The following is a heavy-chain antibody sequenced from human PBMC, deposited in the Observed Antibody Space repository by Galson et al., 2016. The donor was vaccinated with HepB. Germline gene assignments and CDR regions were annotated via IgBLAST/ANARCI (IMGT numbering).Heavy chain of an antibody. CDR2: IWNDGSNK. Sequence: SLRLSCAASGFTFSSYGMHWVRQAPGKGLEWVAVIWNDGSNKYYADSVKGRFTISRDNSKNSLYLELNSLRAEDTAVHYCAREMRPHLEWLFRSRLLPVDYWGQGTLVTVSS. D-gene: IGHD3-3*01. CDR1: GFTFSSYG. CDR3: AREMRPHLEWLFRSRLLPVDY. J-gene: IGHJ4*02. V-gene: IGHV3-33*01.